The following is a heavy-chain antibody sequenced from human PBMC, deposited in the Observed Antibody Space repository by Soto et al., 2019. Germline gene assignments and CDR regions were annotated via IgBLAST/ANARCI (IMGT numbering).Heavy chain of an antibody. CDR3: ARVNLSYSSGWSVLDI. V-gene: IGHV3-21*01. J-gene: IGHJ3*02. Sequence: GGSLRLSCAASGFIFSSYSMDWGRQAPGKGLEWVSSISSSSSYIYHADSVTGRFTISRDNAKNSLYLQMNSLRAEDTAVYYCARVNLSYSSGWSVLDIPGQGTLVTVS. D-gene: IGHD6-19*01. CDR1: GFIFSSYS. CDR2: ISSSSSYI.